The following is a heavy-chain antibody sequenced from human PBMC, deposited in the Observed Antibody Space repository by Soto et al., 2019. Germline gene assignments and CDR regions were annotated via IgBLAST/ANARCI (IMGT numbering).Heavy chain of an antibody. CDR2: ISGSGGST. D-gene: IGHD3-10*01. J-gene: IGHJ6*03. V-gene: IGHV3-23*01. Sequence: GGSLRVSCAASGFTFSSSAMSLVRQTPGKGLEWVSAISGSGGSTYHADSVKGRFTISRDNSKNTLYLQMNSLRAEDTAVYYCAKEGRVGYYYYMDVWGKGTTVTVSS. CDR3: AKEGRVGYYYYMDV. CDR1: GFTFSSSA.